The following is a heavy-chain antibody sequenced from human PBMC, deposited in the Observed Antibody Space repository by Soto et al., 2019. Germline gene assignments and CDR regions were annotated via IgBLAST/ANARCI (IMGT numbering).Heavy chain of an antibody. J-gene: IGHJ4*02. CDR2: ISYDGSNK. CDR1: GFTFSSYA. CDR3: ARGDIAVAGSQGGSFDY. Sequence: QVQLVESGGGVVQPGRSLRLSCAASGFTFSSYAMHWVRQAPGKGLEWVAVISYDGSNKYYADSVKGRFTISRDNSKNTLYLQMNSLRAEDTAVYYCARGDIAVAGSQGGSFDYWGQGTLVTVSS. V-gene: IGHV3-30-3*01. D-gene: IGHD6-19*01.